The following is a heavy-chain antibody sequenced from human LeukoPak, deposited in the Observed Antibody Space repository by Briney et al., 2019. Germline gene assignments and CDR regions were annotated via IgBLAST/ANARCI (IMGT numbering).Heavy chain of an antibody. CDR1: GFTFSDHD. V-gene: IGHV3-11*01. D-gene: IGHD3-9*01. CDR2: ISSSDSTT. J-gene: IGHJ5*02. CDR3: ARNTIFHP. Sequence: PGGSLRLSCAASGFTFSDHDMDWVRQAPGKGLEWISYISSSDSTTYYTDSVRGRFTISRDNAKSSLYLLMNSLRDEDTGIYYCARNTIFHPWGQGTLVTVSS.